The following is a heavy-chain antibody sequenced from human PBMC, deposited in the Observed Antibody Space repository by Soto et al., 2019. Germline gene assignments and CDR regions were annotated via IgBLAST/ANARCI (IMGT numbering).Heavy chain of an antibody. Sequence: SETLSLTCTVSGGSISSSSYYWGWIRQPPGKGLEWIGSIYYSGSTYYNPSLKSRVTISVDTSKNQFSLKLSSVTAADTAVYYCARVAILGDYIWGSYRLERYIDYWGQGTLVTVSS. J-gene: IGHJ4*02. CDR2: IYYSGST. CDR3: ARVAILGDYIWGSYRLERYIDY. V-gene: IGHV4-39*01. CDR1: GGSISSSSYY. D-gene: IGHD3-16*02.